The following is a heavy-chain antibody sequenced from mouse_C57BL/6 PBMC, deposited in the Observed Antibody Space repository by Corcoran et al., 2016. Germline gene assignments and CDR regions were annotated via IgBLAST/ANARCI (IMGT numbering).Heavy chain of an antibody. CDR1: GYTFTTYG. Sequence: QIQLVQSGPELKKPGETVKISCKASGYTFTTYGMSWVKQAPGKGLKWMGWINTYSGVPTYADDFKGRFAFSLETSASTAYLQINNLKNEDTATYFCARGPYYDFAYWGQGTLVTVSA. J-gene: IGHJ3*01. D-gene: IGHD2-4*01. V-gene: IGHV9-3*01. CDR2: INTYSGVP. CDR3: ARGPYYDFAY.